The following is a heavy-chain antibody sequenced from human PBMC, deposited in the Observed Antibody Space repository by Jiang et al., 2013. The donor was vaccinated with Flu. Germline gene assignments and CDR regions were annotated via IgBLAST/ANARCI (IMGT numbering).Heavy chain of an antibody. J-gene: IGHJ3*02. Sequence: GLVKPSETLSLTCSVSGDSISNSNYYWGWIRQPPGKGLEWIGTISYSGISYYNSSLKSRVTMSVDTSKNQFSMILTSVTAADTAVFYCARHRSIAAASSAFDIWGQGTVVAVSS. CDR2: ISYSGIS. D-gene: IGHD6-25*01. CDR1: GDSISNSNYY. V-gene: IGHV4-39*01. CDR3: ARHRSIAAASSAFDI.